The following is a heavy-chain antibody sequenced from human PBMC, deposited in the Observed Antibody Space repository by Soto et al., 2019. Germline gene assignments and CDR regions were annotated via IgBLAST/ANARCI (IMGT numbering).Heavy chain of an antibody. CDR2: IYYSGST. Sequence: QVQLQESGPGLVKPSQTLSLTCTVSGGSISSGDYYWSWIRQHPGKGLEWIGYIYYSGSTYYNPSHKRRVTIPVDSSKTQFSLKLSSVTAADTAVYYCARWWSGSRQGFDPWGQGTLVTVSS. CDR1: GGSISSGDYY. J-gene: IGHJ5*02. CDR3: ARWWSGSRQGFDP. D-gene: IGHD3-3*01. V-gene: IGHV4-31*03.